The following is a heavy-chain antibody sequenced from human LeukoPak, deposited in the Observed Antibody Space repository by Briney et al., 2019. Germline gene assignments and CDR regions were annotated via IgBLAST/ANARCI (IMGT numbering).Heavy chain of an antibody. J-gene: IGHJ5*02. CDR3: AKDRAAAGTNWFDP. D-gene: IGHD6-13*01. Sequence: GRALRLSCAASGFTFSSYGMHWVRQAPGKGLECVAVIWYDGSNKYYADSVKGRFTISRDNSKNTLYLQMNSLRAEDTAVYYCAKDRAAAGTNWFDPWGQGTLVTVSS. CDR2: IWYDGSNK. CDR1: GFTFSSYG. V-gene: IGHV3-33*06.